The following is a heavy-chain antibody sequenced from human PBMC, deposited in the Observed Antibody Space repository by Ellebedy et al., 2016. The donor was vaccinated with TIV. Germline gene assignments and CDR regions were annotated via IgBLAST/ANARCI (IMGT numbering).Heavy chain of an antibody. CDR2: IYYSGST. CDR1: GGSISSYY. J-gene: IGHJ6*02. Sequence: SETLSLXCTVSGGSISSYYWSWIRQPPGKGLEWIGYIYYSGSTNYNPSLKSRVTISVDTSKNQFSLKLSSVTAADTAVYYCARDVGSGDYSYYYGMDVWGQGTTVTVSS. D-gene: IGHD4-17*01. V-gene: IGHV4-59*01. CDR3: ARDVGSGDYSYYYGMDV.